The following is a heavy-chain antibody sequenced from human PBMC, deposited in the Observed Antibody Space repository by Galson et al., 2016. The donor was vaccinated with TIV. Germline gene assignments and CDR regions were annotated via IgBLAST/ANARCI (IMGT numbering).Heavy chain of an antibody. Sequence: SVKVSCKASGYTFGTYGMSWFRQAPGQGPEWMGWISAYSPNTKYAQKFQDRVTLTTDTSTSTAYMELRSLTSDDTAIYYCARDPRHYYGRFDYWGQGNLVTVSS. J-gene: IGHJ4*02. V-gene: IGHV1-18*01. CDR1: GYTFGTYG. D-gene: IGHD3-10*01. CDR2: ISAYSPNT. CDR3: ARDPRHYYGRFDY.